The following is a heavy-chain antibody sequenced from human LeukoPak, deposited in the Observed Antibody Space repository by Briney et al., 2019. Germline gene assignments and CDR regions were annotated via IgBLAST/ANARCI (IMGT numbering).Heavy chain of an antibody. D-gene: IGHD3-10*01. CDR3: ARDIKFRSDAFDI. CDR2: INPSGGST. J-gene: IGHJ3*02. CDR1: GYTFTSYY. Sequence: ASVKVSCKASGYTFTSYYMHWVRPAPGQGLEWMGIINPSGGSTSYAQKFQGRVTMTRDTSTSTVYMELSSLRSDDTAVYYCARDIKFRSDAFDIWGQGTMVTVSS. V-gene: IGHV1-46*01.